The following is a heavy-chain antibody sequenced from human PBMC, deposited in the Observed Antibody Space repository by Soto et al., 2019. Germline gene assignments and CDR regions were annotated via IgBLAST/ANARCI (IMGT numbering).Heavy chain of an antibody. CDR1: GYIFTSYW. CDR3: ARHTRYGHQGNWFDP. D-gene: IGHD2-2*01. J-gene: IGHJ5*02. CDR2: IDPSDSYT. Sequence: PGGSLKISCQGPGYIFTSYWLSWVRQMPGKGLEWMGRIDPSDSYTNYSPSFQGHVTITADKSISTAHLQWSSLKASDTAMYYCARHTRYGHQGNWFDPWGQGTLVTVSS. V-gene: IGHV5-10-1*01.